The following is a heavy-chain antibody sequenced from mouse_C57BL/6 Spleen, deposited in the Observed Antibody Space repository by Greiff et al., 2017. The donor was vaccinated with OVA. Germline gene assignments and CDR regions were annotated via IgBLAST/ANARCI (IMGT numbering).Heavy chain of an antibody. D-gene: IGHD2-12*01. Sequence: QVQLQQPGAELVKPGASVKLSCKASGYTFTSYWMHWVKQRPGRGLEWIGRIDPNSGGTKYNEKFKSKATLTVAKPSSTAYMQLRSLPSEDAAVYYCARGGGSCDDDAMEYWGQGTWGTVSS. CDR3: ARGGGSCDDDAMEY. V-gene: IGHV1-72*01. J-gene: IGHJ4*01. CDR2: IDPNSGGT. CDR1: GYTFTSYW.